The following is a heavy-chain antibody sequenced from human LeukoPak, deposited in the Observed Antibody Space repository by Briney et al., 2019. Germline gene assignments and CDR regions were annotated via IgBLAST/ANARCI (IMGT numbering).Heavy chain of an antibody. J-gene: IGHJ4*02. CDR2: ISSRSSYI. V-gene: IGHV3-21*01. CDR3: ARDSDLFDY. Sequence: AGGSLRLSCAASGFTFSSYSMNWVRQAPGKGLEWVSSISSRSSYIYYADSVKGRFTISRDNAKNSLYLQMNSLRAEDTAVYYCARDSDLFDYWGQGTLVTVSS. CDR1: GFTFSSYS. D-gene: IGHD3-10*01.